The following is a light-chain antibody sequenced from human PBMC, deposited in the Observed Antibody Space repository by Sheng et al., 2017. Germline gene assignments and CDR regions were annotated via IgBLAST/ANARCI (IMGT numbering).Light chain of an antibody. J-gene: IGLJ1*01. CDR3: CSYAGSNSYV. V-gene: IGLV2-11*01. Sequence: QSALTQPRSVSGSPGQSVAISCTGTSSDVGGYNHVFWYQQDPDKAPKLIIYSVSERPSGVPDRFSGSKSGNTASLTISGLQTEDEGDYHCCSYAGSNSYVCGTGTKVTVL. CDR1: SSDVGGYNH. CDR2: SVS.